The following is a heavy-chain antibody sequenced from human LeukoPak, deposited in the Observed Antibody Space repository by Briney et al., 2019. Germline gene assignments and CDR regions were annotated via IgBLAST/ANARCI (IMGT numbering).Heavy chain of an antibody. Sequence: PGGSLRLSCAASGFTFSSYAMSWVRQAPGKGLEWVSAISGSGGSTYYADSVKGRFTISRGNSKNTLYLQMNSLRAEDTAVYYCAKEGGSGAYYDYVWGSYPNWFDPWGQGTLVTVSS. D-gene: IGHD3-16*01. CDR1: GFTFSSYA. J-gene: IGHJ5*02. CDR2: ISGSGGST. V-gene: IGHV3-23*01. CDR3: AKEGGSGAYYDYVWGSYPNWFDP.